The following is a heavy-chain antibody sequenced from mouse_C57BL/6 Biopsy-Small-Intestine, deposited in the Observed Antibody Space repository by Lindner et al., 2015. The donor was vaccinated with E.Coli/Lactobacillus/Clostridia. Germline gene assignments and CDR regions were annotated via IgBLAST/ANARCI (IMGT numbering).Heavy chain of an antibody. CDR3: ARSSIYDGSAWFAY. V-gene: IGHV3-8*01. J-gene: IGHJ3*01. CDR1: GYSITSDY. CDR2: ISYSGTT. Sequence: VQLQESGPGLAKPSQTLSLTCSVTGYSITSDYWNWIRKFPGNKFEYMGYISYSGTTYYNPSLKSRVSITRDTSKNQYYLQLNSVTTEDTATYHCARSSIYDGSAWFAYWGQGTLVTVSA. D-gene: IGHD2-3*01.